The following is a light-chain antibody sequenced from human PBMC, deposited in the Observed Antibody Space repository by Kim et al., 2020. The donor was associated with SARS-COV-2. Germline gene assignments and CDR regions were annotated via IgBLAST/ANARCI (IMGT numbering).Light chain of an antibody. CDR3: KQLKNYLWT. CDR2: AAS. V-gene: IGKV1-9*01. J-gene: IGKJ1*01. Sequence: DIQLTQSPSFLSASVGDRVTITCRASQGISNYLAWYQQKPGKAPKLLIYAASTLQSGVPSRFSGSGSGTEFTLTISSLQPEDFATYYSKQLKNYLWTFGRDTKVDIK. CDR1: QGISNY.